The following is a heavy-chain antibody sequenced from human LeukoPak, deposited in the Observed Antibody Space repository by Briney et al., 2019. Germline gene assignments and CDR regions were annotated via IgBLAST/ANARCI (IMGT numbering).Heavy chain of an antibody. CDR3: ARDRELRDFWSGYYILGVVPYYFDY. CDR1: GYTFTSYG. V-gene: IGHV1-18*01. Sequence: GASVKVSSKASGYTFTSYGISWVRQAPGQGLEWMGWISAYNGKTNYAQKPPGTVTMTTDTSTSTAYMELRSLRSDDTAVYYCARDRELRDFWSGYYILGVVPYYFDYWGQGTLVTVSS. J-gene: IGHJ4*02. D-gene: IGHD3-3*01. CDR2: ISAYNGKT.